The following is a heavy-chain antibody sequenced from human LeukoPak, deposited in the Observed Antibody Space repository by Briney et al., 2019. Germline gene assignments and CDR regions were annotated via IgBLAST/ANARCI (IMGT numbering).Heavy chain of an antibody. D-gene: IGHD3-22*01. V-gene: IGHV4-30-2*01. CDR2: IYHSGST. CDR1: GGSISSGGYS. CDR3: ARGRYATYDSSGYYGVFFDY. Sequence: PSETLSLTCAVSGGSISSGGYSWSWIRQPPGKGLEWIGYIYHSGSTYYNPSLKSRVTILVDRSKNQFSLKLSSVTAADTAVYYCARGRYATYDSSGYYGVFFDYWGQGTLVTVSS. J-gene: IGHJ4*02.